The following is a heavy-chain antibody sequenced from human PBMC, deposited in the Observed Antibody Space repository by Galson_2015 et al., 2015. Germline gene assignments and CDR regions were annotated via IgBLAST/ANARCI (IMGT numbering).Heavy chain of an antibody. CDR1: GFTFSSYR. V-gene: IGHV3-48*02. CDR2: ISSSSSTI. D-gene: IGHD2-15*01. CDR3: AREPYCSGGSCYGFDY. Sequence: SLRLSCAASGFTFSSYRMNWVHQAPGKGLEWVSYISSSSSTIYYADSVKGRFTISRDNAKNSLYLQMNSLRDEDTAVYYCAREPYCSGGSCYGFDYWGQGTLVTVSS. J-gene: IGHJ4*02.